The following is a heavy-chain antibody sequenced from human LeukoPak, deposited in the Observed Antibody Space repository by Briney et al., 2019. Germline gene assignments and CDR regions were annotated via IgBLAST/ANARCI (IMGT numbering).Heavy chain of an antibody. Sequence: SGGSLRLSCAASGFTFSSYAMSWVRQAPGKGLEWVSAISGSGGSTYYADSVKGRFTISRDNSKNTLYLQMTSLRAEDTAVYYCAKDPYYYDSSGYYPRLGAFDIWGQGTMVTVSS. D-gene: IGHD3-22*01. CDR3: AKDPYYYDSSGYYPRLGAFDI. CDR2: ISGSGGST. CDR1: GFTFSSYA. J-gene: IGHJ3*02. V-gene: IGHV3-23*01.